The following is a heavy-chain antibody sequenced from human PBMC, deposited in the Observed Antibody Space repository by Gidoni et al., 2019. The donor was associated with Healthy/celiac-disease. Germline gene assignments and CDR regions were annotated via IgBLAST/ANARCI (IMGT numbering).Heavy chain of an antibody. D-gene: IGHD3-10*01. CDR2: INHSGST. Sequence: QVQLPQWGAGLLKPSATLSLTCAVYGGSFSGSYWSWIRQPPGKGLEWIGEINHSGSTNYNPSLKSRVTISVDTSKNQFSLKLSSVTAADTAVYYCARDRLLWFGVSRGRGWFDPWGQGTLVTVSS. CDR3: ARDRLLWFGVSRGRGWFDP. V-gene: IGHV4-34*01. CDR1: GGSFSGSY. J-gene: IGHJ5*02.